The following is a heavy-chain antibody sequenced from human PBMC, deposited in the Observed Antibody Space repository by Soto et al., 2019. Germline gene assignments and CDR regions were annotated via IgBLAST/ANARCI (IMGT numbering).Heavy chain of an antibody. CDR3: ARDIVVVAASVENAFDI. CDR1: GFTFSDYY. Sequence: PGGSLRLSCAASGFTFSDYYMSWIRQAPGKGLEWVSYISSSGSTIYYADSVKGRFTISRDNAENSLYLQMNSLRAEDTAVYYCARDIVVVAASVENAFDIWGQGTMVTVSS. CDR2: ISSSGSTI. J-gene: IGHJ3*02. V-gene: IGHV3-11*01. D-gene: IGHD2-15*01.